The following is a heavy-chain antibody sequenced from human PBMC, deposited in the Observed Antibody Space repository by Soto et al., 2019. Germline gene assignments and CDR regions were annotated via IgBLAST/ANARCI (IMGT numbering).Heavy chain of an antibody. Sequence: PGGSLRLSCAASRFIFSSYSMNWVRQAPGKGLEWISYISGGSSSIYYADSVKGRFAISRDNAKNSLYLQMNSLRAEDTAVYYCARGGDSSSWYPYYYYGMDVWGQGTTVTVSS. D-gene: IGHD6-13*01. CDR3: ARGGDSSSWYPYYYYGMDV. CDR1: RFIFSSYS. CDR2: ISGGSSSI. J-gene: IGHJ6*02. V-gene: IGHV3-48*01.